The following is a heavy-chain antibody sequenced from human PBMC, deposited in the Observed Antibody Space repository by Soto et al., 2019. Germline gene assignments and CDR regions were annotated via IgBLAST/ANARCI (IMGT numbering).Heavy chain of an antibody. CDR3: AADGGLSMATIGTFDY. CDR2: IVVGSGNT. J-gene: IGHJ4*02. V-gene: IGHV1-58*01. D-gene: IGHD1-1*01. Sequence: SVKVSCKASGFTFTSSAVQWVRQARGQRLEWIGWIVVGSGNTNYAQKFQERVTITRDMSTSTAYMELSSLRSEDTAVYYCAADGGLSMATIGTFDYWGQGTLVTVSS. CDR1: GFTFTSSA.